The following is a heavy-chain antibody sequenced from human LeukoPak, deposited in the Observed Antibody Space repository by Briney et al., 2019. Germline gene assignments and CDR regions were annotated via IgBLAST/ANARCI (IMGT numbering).Heavy chain of an antibody. D-gene: IGHD1-1*01. V-gene: IGHV3-30*02. J-gene: IGHJ4*02. CDR3: AKGRVNDFDY. Sequence: PGGSLRLSCAASGFTFSNYGMHWVRQAPGKGLEWVAFIRYDGSNKYYADSVKGRFTISRDNSKNTLYLQMNSLRAEDTALYYCAKGRVNDFDYWGQGTLVTVSS. CDR2: IRYDGSNK. CDR1: GFTFSNYG.